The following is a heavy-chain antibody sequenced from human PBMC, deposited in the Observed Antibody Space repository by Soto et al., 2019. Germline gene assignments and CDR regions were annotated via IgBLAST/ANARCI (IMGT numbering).Heavy chain of an antibody. J-gene: IGHJ5*02. CDR2: VRLTVDRT. Sequence: QPGGSLRLSCVASRSSLSSYSMSWVRQAAGEGLEWVSRVRLTVDRTTYAGSVKGRFTVPRDHFKNTPYLDMDSLRPEDTAIYYCARGGGYCTPTSCAIDAWGRGSPVTVAS. CDR3: ARGGGYCTPTSCAIDA. CDR1: RSSLSSYS. V-gene: IGHV3-23*01. D-gene: IGHD2-8*01.